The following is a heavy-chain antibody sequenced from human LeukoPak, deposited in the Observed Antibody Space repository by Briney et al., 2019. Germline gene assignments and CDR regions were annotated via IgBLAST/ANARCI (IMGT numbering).Heavy chain of an antibody. D-gene: IGHD1-26*01. CDR1: GYTFTSYD. CDR2: MNPSSGNT. CDR3: ARTGSYGVPGNEYPGYMDV. J-gene: IGHJ6*03. Sequence: ASVKVSCKASGYTFTSYDINWVRQATGQGLEWMGWMNPSSGNTGYAQKFQGRVTITRNTSISTAYMELSSLRSEDTAVYYCARTGSYGVPGNEYPGYMDVWGKGTTVTVSS. V-gene: IGHV1-8*03.